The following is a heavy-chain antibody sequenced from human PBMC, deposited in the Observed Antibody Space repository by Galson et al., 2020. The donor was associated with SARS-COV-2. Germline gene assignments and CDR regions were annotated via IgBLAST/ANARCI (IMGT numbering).Heavy chain of an antibody. V-gene: IGHV3-33*01. CDR3: AGDSTYYYDSSGRKDYYYYGMGV. D-gene: IGHD3-22*01. CDR2: IWYDGSNK. Sequence: TGGSLRLSCAASGFTFSSYGMHWVRQAPGKGPEWVAVIWYDGSNKYYADSVKGRFTISRDNSKNTLYLQMNSLRAEDTAVYYCAGDSTYYYDSSGRKDYYYYGMGVWGQGTTVTVSS. J-gene: IGHJ6*02. CDR1: GFTFSSYG.